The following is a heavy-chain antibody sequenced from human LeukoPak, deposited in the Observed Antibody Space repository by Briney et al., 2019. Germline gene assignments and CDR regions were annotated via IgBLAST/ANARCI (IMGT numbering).Heavy chain of an antibody. D-gene: IGHD4-23*01. CDR1: GFTFSSYS. CDR3: AKDVRGDYGGKELVE. J-gene: IGHJ4*02. V-gene: IGHV3-21*01. CDR2: ISSSSSYI. Sequence: GGSLRLSCAASGFTFSSYSMNWVRQAPGKGLEWVSSISSSSSYIYYADSVKGRFTISRDNAKNSLYLQMNSLRAEDTAVYYCAKDVRGDYGGKELVEWGQGTLVTVSS.